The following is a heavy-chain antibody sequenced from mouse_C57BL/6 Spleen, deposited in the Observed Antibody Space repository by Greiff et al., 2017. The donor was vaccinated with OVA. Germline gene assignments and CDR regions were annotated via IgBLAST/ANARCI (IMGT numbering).Heavy chain of an antibody. CDR3: ARRYSTVVATEYFDV. D-gene: IGHD1-1*01. CDR1: GFTFSSYT. V-gene: IGHV5-9*01. CDR2: ISGGGGNT. Sequence: DVMLVESGGGLVKPGGSLKLSCAASGFTFSSYTMSWVRQTPEKRLEWVATISGGGGNTYYPDSVKGRFTISRDNAKNTLYLQMSSLRSEDTALYYCARRYSTVVATEYFDVWGTGTTVTVSS. J-gene: IGHJ1*03.